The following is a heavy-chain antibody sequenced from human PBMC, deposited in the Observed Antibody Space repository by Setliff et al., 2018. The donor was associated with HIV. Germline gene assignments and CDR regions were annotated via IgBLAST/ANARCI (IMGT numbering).Heavy chain of an antibody. CDR3: ARVEGATPDAFDI. D-gene: IGHD1-26*01. CDR2: IYYSGST. J-gene: IGHJ3*02. V-gene: IGHV4-39*07. Sequence: KPSETLSLTCTVSGGSISSSSYYWGWIRQPPGKGLEWIGSIYYSGSTYYNPSLKSRVTISVDTSKNQFSLKLSSVTAADTAVYYCARVEGATPDAFDIWGQGTMVTVSS. CDR1: GGSISSSSYY.